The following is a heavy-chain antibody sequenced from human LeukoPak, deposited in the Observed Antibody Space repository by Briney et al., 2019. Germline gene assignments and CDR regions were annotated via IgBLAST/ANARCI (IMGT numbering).Heavy chain of an antibody. CDR1: GFSFSNAW. CDR3: TTGNSIEVKDAFDI. CDR2: IKSKADGGTT. V-gene: IGHV3-15*01. Sequence: KAGGSLRLSCAASGFSFSNAWMSWVRQAPGKGLEWVGRIKSKADGGTTDYAARVEGIFFVSRDDSKNTVYLQLNSLKTEDTAVYYCTTGNSIEVKDAFDIWGQGTMVTVSS. J-gene: IGHJ3*02. D-gene: IGHD4-23*01.